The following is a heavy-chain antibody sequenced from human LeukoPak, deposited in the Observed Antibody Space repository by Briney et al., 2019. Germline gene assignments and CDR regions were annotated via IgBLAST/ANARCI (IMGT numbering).Heavy chain of an antibody. D-gene: IGHD6-19*01. CDR3: ARPETQYSSGLDGFDI. CDR1: GFTFSTYW. J-gene: IGHJ3*02. CDR2: INRDGSRT. Sequence: GGPLNLPCAPSGFTFSTYWMHWVPHAPGRGRVGVSRINRDGSRTTYADSVKGRFTISRDNAKNTLYLQMNSLRTEDTAVYYCARPETQYSSGLDGFDIWGQGTMVTVSS. V-gene: IGHV3-74*01.